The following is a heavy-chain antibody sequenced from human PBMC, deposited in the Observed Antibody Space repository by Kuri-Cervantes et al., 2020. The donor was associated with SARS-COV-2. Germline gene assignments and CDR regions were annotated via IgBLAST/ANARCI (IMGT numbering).Heavy chain of an antibody. CDR2: ISGSGGST. CDR1: GFTVSSNY. D-gene: IGHD3-10*01. V-gene: IGHV3-23*01. Sequence: GGSLRLSCAASGFTVSSNYMSWVRQAPGKGLEWVSAISGSGGSTYYADSVKGRFTISRDNSKNTLYLQMNSLRAEDTAVYYCAKKGVDYYGSGSYSGWFDPWGQGTLVTVSS. CDR3: AKKGVDYYGSGSYSGWFDP. J-gene: IGHJ5*02.